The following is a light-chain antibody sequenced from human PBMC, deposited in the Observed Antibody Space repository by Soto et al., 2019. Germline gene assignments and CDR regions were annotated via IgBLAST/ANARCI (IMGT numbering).Light chain of an antibody. CDR2: DAS. V-gene: IGKV1-33*01. CDR1: QDISNY. J-gene: IGKJ4*01. CDR3: QQYDNLPLT. Sequence: DIQMTQSPSSLSASVGDRVTITCQASQDISNYLNWYQQKPVKAPKLLIYDASNLETGVQSRFSGSGSGTDFTFTISSLQPEDIATDDCQQYDNLPLTFGGGTKVEIK.